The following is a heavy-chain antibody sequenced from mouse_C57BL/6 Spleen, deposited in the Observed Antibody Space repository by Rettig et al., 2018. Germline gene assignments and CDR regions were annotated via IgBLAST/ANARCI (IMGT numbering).Heavy chain of an antibody. V-gene: IGHV7-3*01. J-gene: IGHJ1*03. D-gene: IGHD2-13*01. CDR2: IRNKANGYTT. CDR3: ARYEAWVNWYFDV. Sequence: RQPPGKALEWLGFIRNKANGYTTEYSASVKGRFTISRDNSQSILYLQMNALRAEDSATYYCARYEAWVNWYFDVWGTGTTVTVSS.